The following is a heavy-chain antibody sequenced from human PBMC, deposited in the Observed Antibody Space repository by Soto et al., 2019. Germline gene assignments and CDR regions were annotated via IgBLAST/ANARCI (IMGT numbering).Heavy chain of an antibody. V-gene: IGHV3-23*01. Sequence: GGSLRLSCAASGFTFSSYAMSWVRQAPGKGLEWVSAISGSGGSTYYADSVKGRFTISRDNSRNTLYLQMNSLRAEDTAVYYCAKDLHDYGDYYFDYWGQGTLVTVSS. CDR3: AKDLHDYGDYYFDY. J-gene: IGHJ4*02. CDR2: ISGSGGST. CDR1: GFTFSSYA. D-gene: IGHD4-17*01.